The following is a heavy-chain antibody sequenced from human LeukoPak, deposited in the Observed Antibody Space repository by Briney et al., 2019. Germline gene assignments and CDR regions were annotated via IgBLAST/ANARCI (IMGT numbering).Heavy chain of an antibody. V-gene: IGHV3-33*06. D-gene: IGHD2-15*01. CDR2: IWYDGSNK. CDR1: GFTFSSYG. CDR3: AKANRRNFCSGGSCYFDY. Sequence: PGGSLRLSCAATGFTFSSYGMHWVRQAPGKGLDWVAVIWYDGSNKYYADSVKGRFTISRDNSKNTLYLQMNSLRAEGTAVYYCAKANRRNFCSGGSCYFDYWGQGTLVTVSS. J-gene: IGHJ4*02.